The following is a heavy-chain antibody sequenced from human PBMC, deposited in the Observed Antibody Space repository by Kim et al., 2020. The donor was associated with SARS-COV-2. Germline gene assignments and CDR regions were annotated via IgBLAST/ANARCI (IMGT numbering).Heavy chain of an antibody. Sequence: GGSLRLSCAASGFTFSSYGMSWVRQVPGKGLEWVSLISGNGANTNYADSVKGRFTISRDNSKNTLYLQMNSLRAEDTAVYFCAKDRFSCSSGNCYRFEYWGRGTLVTVSS. CDR2: ISGNGANT. V-gene: IGHV3-23*01. D-gene: IGHD2-15*01. J-gene: IGHJ4*02. CDR1: GFTFSSYG. CDR3: AKDRFSCSSGNCYRFEY.